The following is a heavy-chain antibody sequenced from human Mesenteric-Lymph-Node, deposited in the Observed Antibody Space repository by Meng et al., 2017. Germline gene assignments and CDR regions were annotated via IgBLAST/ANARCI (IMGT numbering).Heavy chain of an antibody. J-gene: IGHJ2*01. Sequence: QVQLPESGPGLVKPTETLSLTCQVSGGSISNYYWSWIREPAGKGLEWIGRIYASVSTNYNPSLRTRITMSVDTSKSQFSLKLTSITAADTAVYYCVRDGSSSSGGTLWGRGTLVTVSS. CDR1: GGSISNYY. V-gene: IGHV4-4*07. D-gene: IGHD2-2*01. CDR3: VRDGSSSSGGTL. CDR2: IYASVST.